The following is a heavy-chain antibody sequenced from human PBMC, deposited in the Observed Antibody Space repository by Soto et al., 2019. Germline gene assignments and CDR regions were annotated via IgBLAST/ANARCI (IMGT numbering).Heavy chain of an antibody. Sequence: GGSLRLSCAASGFTFSNYAMTWVRQAPGKGLEWVSAISGSGISTFYADSVKGRFTISRDNSKNTLYLQMNSLRAADTAVYYCARDSADCASSSCYGFFGYWGQGTLVTVSS. CDR1: GFTFSNYA. CDR2: ISGSGIST. D-gene: IGHD2-2*01. V-gene: IGHV3-23*01. CDR3: ARDSADCASSSCYGFFGY. J-gene: IGHJ4*02.